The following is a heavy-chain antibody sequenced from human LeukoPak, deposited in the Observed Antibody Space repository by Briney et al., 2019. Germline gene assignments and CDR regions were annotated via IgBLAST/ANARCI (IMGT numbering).Heavy chain of an antibody. J-gene: IGHJ6*03. CDR3: ARQERSSRGTGNYYMDV. CDR2: IYYSGST. D-gene: IGHD3-22*01. Sequence: SETLSLTCTVSGGSISSTTYYWGWIRQSPGKGLEWIGCIYYSGSTYYNPSLKSRVTISVNTSKNQFSLKLSSVTAADTAVYYCARQERSSRGTGNYYMDVWGKGTTVTVSS. CDR1: GGSISSTTYY. V-gene: IGHV4-39*01.